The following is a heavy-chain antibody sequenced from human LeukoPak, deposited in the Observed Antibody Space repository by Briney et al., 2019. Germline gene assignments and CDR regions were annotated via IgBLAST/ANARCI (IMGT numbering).Heavy chain of an antibody. V-gene: IGHV3-30*02. Sequence: PGGALTLSCAASGCSFSNYVMHWVRQAPGKGLEGVGFINYGGRDPYYLDSVKRPFTTSRDNYETTLYLQMNSLTVEATALYFCTTHGGKPFAGGSPLFDLWGQGTLATASS. CDR3: TTHGGKPFAGGSPLFDL. CDR1: GCSFSNYV. J-gene: IGHJ4*02. D-gene: IGHD2/OR15-2a*01. CDR2: INYGGRDP.